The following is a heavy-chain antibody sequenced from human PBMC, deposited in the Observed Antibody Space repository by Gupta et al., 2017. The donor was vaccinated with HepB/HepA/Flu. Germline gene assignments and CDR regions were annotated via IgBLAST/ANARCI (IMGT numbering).Heavy chain of an antibody. Sequence: EVQLVESGGGLVQPGGSLRLSCAASGFTVGSNYMSWVRQAPGKGLEWVSVIYSGGSTSYADSVKGRFTISRDNSKNTLYLQMNSLRAEDTAVYYCERERQAVYDWFDYWGQGTLVTVSS. CDR3: ERERQAVYDWFDY. CDR1: GFTVGSNY. CDR2: IYSGGST. D-gene: IGHD5/OR15-5a*01. J-gene: IGHJ4*02. V-gene: IGHV3-66*01.